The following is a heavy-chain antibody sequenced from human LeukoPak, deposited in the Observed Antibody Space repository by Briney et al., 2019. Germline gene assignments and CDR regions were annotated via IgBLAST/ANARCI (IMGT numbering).Heavy chain of an antibody. CDR1: GFTFSDHY. CDR2: VRNKANSYTT. J-gene: IGHJ4*02. V-gene: IGHV3-72*01. D-gene: IGHD3-10*01. Sequence: GGSLRLSCAASGFTFSDHYIDWVRQAPGKGLEWVARVRNKANSYTTDYAASVKGRFTISRDDSKNSLYLKMNRLKTEDTAVYFCIRGKGGSGNYYPFDYWGQGTLVTVSS. CDR3: IRGKGGSGNYYPFDY.